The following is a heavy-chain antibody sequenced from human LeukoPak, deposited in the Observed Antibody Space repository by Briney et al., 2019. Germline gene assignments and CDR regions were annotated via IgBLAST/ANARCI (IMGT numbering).Heavy chain of an antibody. CDR2: INHSGST. CDR3: ARLTLDYYYDSSGYYIDY. Sequence: SETLSLTCAVYGGSFSGYYWSWIRQPPGKGLEWIGEINHSGSTNYNPSLKSRVTISVDTSKNQFSLKLSSVTAADTAVYYCARLTLDYYYDSSGYYIDYWGQGTLVTVSS. D-gene: IGHD3-22*01. CDR1: GGSFSGYY. J-gene: IGHJ4*02. V-gene: IGHV4-34*09.